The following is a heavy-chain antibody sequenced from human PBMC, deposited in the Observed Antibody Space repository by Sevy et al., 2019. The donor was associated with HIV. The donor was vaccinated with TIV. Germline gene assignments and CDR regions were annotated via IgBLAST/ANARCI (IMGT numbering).Heavy chain of an antibody. CDR2: TRNKADGYTT. CDR1: GFTFSDHY. CDR3: ATHSGSVAARRVFDY. Sequence: GGSLRLSCVASGFTFSDHYMEWVRQAPGKGLEWVGRTRNKADGYTTEYAASVKGRFTISRDESKNSLYVQMNSLKAEDTAVYYCATHSGSVAARRVFDYWGQGTLVTVSS. J-gene: IGHJ4*02. V-gene: IGHV3-72*01. D-gene: IGHD2-15*01.